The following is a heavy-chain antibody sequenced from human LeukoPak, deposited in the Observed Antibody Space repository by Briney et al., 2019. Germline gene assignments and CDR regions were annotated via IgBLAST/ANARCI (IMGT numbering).Heavy chain of an antibody. Sequence: GGSLRLSCAASGFTFSNYWMHWVRQAPGKGLEWVSSISSSSSYIYYADSVKGRFTISRDNAKNSLYLQMNSLRAEDTAVYYCARESSAAGPCDYWGQGTLVTVSS. J-gene: IGHJ4*02. CDR2: ISSSSSYI. V-gene: IGHV3-21*01. D-gene: IGHD6-13*01. CDR1: GFTFSNYW. CDR3: ARESSAAGPCDY.